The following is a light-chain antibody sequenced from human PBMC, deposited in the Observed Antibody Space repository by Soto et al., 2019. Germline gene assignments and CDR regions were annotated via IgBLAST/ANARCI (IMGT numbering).Light chain of an antibody. J-gene: IGKJ4*01. Sequence: DIVMTQSPDSLAVSLGERATINCKSSQTILYSPNNKNYLAWYQHRPGQPPKLLISWASTRESGVPDRFSGSGSGTDFTLTINSLQAEDVAVYYCHQYYSSPLTFAGGTKVEVK. CDR3: HQYYSSPLT. V-gene: IGKV4-1*01. CDR2: WAS. CDR1: QTILYSPNNKNY.